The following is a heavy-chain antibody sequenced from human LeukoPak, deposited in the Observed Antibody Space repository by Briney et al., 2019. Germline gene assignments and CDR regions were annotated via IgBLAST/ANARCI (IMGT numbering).Heavy chain of an antibody. CDR1: GGSISSSSYY. J-gene: IGHJ5*02. CDR2: IYYSGST. CDR3: ARQSSSWYTAYNWFDP. V-gene: IGHV4-39*01. Sequence: PSETLSLTCTVSGGSISSSSYYWGWIRQPPGKGLEWIGSIYYSGSTYYNPSLKSRVTISVDTSKNQFSLKLSSVTAADTAVYHCARQSSSWYTAYNWFDPWGQGTLVTVSS. D-gene: IGHD6-13*01.